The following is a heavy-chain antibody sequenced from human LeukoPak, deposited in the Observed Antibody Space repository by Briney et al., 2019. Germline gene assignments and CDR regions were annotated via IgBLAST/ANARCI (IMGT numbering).Heavy chain of an antibody. CDR2: IKPDGSDK. J-gene: IGHJ6*02. V-gene: IGHV3-7*01. CDR1: EFTFSSYW. Sequence: PGGSLRLSCAASEFTFSSYWMNWVRQAPGKGLEWVAIIKPDGSDKYYVDSVKGRFTISRDNAKNSLYLQMNSLRAEDTAVYYCARAYNALDVWGQGTTVTVSS. CDR3: ARAYNALDV.